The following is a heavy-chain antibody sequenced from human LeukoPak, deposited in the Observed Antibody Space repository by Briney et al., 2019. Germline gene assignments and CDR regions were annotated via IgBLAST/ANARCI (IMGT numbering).Heavy chain of an antibody. Sequence: SETLSLTCTVSGYSISSGHYWGWIRQPPGKGLEWIGSIYHSGSTYYNPSLKSRVTISVDTSKNQFSLKLSSVTAADTAVYYCATNPYYDFWSGIDYWGQGTLVTVSS. D-gene: IGHD3-3*01. V-gene: IGHV4-38-2*02. CDR2: IYHSGST. J-gene: IGHJ4*02. CDR1: GYSISSGHY. CDR3: ATNPYYDFWSGIDY.